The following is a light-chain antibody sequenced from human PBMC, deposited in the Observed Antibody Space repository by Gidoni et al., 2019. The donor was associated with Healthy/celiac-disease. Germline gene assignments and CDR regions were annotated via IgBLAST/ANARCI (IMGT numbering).Light chain of an antibody. CDR3: QQYKSHVWT. Sequence: IQMNQSPSTLSASVGARVTITCRARQSISRRLAWYQQKPWRAPNLLLYKASSLENVVPSSCSGSGSGTEFTLTINSLQPDDFANYYSQQYKSHVWTFGQGTKVEIK. V-gene: IGKV1-5*03. J-gene: IGKJ1*01. CDR1: QSISRR. CDR2: KAS.